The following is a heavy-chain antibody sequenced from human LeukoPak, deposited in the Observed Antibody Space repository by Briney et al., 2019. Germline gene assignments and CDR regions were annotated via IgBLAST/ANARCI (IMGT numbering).Heavy chain of an antibody. CDR2: IYYSGST. D-gene: IGHD6-13*01. J-gene: IGHJ4*02. CDR1: GGSISSYY. CDR3: ARLRSSSSWYSPTYFDY. V-gene: IGHV4-59*08. Sequence: PSETLSLTCTVSGGSISSYYWSWIRQPPGKGLEWIGYIYYSGSTNYNPSLKSRVTISVDTSKNQFSLELSSVTAADTAVYYCARLRSSSSWYSPTYFDYWGQGTLVTVSS.